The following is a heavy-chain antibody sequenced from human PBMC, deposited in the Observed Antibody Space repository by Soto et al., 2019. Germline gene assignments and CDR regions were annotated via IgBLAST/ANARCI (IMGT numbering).Heavy chain of an antibody. CDR3: AKERLGRGIDY. D-gene: IGHD3-10*01. J-gene: IGHJ4*02. V-gene: IGHV3-23*01. CDR2: VNNGGGGT. CDR1: GFTFSNYA. Sequence: GGSLRLSCAASGFTFSNYAVTWVRQAPGKGPEWISTVNNGGGGTYYADSVKGRFTISRDNSKNTLYLQVSSLRAEDTAVYYCAKERLGRGIDYWGQGILVTVSS.